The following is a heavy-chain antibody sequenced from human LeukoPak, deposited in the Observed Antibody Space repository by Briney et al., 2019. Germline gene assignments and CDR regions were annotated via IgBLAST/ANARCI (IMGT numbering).Heavy chain of an antibody. CDR2: IIPIFGTA. Sequence: ASVKVSCKASGGTFSSYAISWVRQAPGQGLEWMGRIIPIFGTANYAQKFQGRVTITTDVSTSTAYMELSSLRSEDTAVYYCARGPRRGWGSSFLDAFDIWGQGTMVTVSS. J-gene: IGHJ3*02. D-gene: IGHD2/OR15-2a*01. CDR3: ARGPRRGWGSSFLDAFDI. V-gene: IGHV1-69*05. CDR1: GGTFSSYA.